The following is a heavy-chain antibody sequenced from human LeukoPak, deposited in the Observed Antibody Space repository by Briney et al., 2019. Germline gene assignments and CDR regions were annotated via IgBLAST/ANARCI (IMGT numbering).Heavy chain of an antibody. CDR3: ARDRPYDSSGYPFDF. CDR2: IYAGGST. V-gene: IGHV3-66*02. D-gene: IGHD3-22*01. J-gene: IGHJ4*02. CDR1: GLAVSDNY. Sequence: GGSLRLSCAASGLAVSDNYMTWVRQAPGKGLEWVSVIYAGGSTFYADSVKGRFTISRDNSKNTVYLQMNSLRAEDTAVYYCARDRPYDSSGYPFDFWGQGTLVTVSS.